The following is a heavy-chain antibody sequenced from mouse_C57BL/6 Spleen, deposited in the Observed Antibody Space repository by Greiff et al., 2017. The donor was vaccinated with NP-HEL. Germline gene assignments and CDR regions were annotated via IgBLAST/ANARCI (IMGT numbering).Heavy chain of an antibody. J-gene: IGHJ1*03. D-gene: IGHD2-2*01. CDR1: GYTFTSYW. V-gene: IGHV1-69*01. CDR3: ARGQGYDVRYFDV. Sequence: QVQLQQPGAELVMPGASVKLSCKASGYTFTSYWMHWVKQRPGQGLEWIGEIDPSDSYTNYNQKFKGKSTLTVDTSSSTAYMQLSSLTSEDSAVYYCARGQGYDVRYFDVWGTGTTVTVSS. CDR2: IDPSDSYT.